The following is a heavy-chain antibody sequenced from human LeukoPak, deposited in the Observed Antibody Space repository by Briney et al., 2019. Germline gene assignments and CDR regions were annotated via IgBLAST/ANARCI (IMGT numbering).Heavy chain of an antibody. CDR3: ARGRGYIIAAAGTDWFDP. V-gene: IGHV1-18*01. J-gene: IGHJ5*02. D-gene: IGHD6-13*01. CDR1: GYTFTSYG. CDR2: ISAYNGNT. Sequence: ASVKVSCKASGYTFTSYGISWVRQAPGQGLERMGWISAYNGNTNYAQKLQGRVTMTTDTSTSTAYMELSRLRSDDTAVYYCARGRGYIIAAAGTDWFDPWGQGTLVTVSS.